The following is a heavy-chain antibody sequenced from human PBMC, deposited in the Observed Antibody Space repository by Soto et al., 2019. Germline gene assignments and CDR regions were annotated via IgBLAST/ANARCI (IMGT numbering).Heavy chain of an antibody. J-gene: IGHJ6*02. CDR1: GGSISSYY. CDR3: ARGQLERLYYYGMDV. Sequence: SEPLSLTCTVAGGSISSYYWSWIRQPPGKGLEWIGYIYYSGSTNYNPSLKSRVTISVDTSKNQFSLKLSSVTAADTAVYYCARGQLERLYYYGMDVWGQGTTVTVSS. D-gene: IGHD1-1*01. CDR2: IYYSGST. V-gene: IGHV4-59*01.